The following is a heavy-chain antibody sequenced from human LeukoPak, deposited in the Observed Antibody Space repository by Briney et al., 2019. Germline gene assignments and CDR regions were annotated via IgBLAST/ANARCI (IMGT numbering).Heavy chain of an antibody. Sequence: GSLRLSCAASGFTFGIYEMNWVRQAPGKGLEWVSYISNSGTTIYYGDSVKGRFTISRDNTKNSLYLQMNSLRAEGTAVYYCARGGGSYPFFDYWGQGALVTVSS. D-gene: IGHD1-26*01. V-gene: IGHV3-48*03. CDR3: ARGGGSYPFFDY. CDR1: GFTFGIYE. J-gene: IGHJ4*02. CDR2: ISNSGTTI.